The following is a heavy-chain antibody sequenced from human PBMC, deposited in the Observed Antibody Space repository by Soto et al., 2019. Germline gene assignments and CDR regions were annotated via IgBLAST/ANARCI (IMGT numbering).Heavy chain of an antibody. CDR2: IHYSGST. J-gene: IGHJ6*03. Sequence: PLETLSLTCTVSGGSISSGGYYWSWIRQHPGKGLEWIGYIHYSGSTYYNPSLKSRVTISVDTSKNQFSLKLSSVTAADTAVYYCARERTGSDYYYYYYMDVWGKGTTVTVSS. V-gene: IGHV4-31*03. CDR1: GGSISSGGYY. CDR3: ARERTGSDYYYYYYMDV.